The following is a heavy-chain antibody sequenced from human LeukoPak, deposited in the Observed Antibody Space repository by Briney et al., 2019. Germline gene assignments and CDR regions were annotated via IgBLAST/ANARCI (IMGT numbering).Heavy chain of an antibody. CDR3: VKGLQWELPYDC. CDR2: ISGSGGDST. Sequence: GGSLRLSCAASGFTFRNYAMTWVRQAPGKGLKWVSAISGSGGDSTYYADSVRGRFTISRDNSKNTLYLQMNSLRVEDTAVSHCVKGLQWELPYDCWGQGTLVTVSS. V-gene: IGHV3-23*01. CDR1: GFTFRNYA. D-gene: IGHD1-26*01. J-gene: IGHJ4*02.